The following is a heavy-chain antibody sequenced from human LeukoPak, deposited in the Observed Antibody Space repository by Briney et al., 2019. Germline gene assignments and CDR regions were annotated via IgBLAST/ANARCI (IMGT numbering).Heavy chain of an antibody. CDR1: GYTFTTFS. D-gene: IGHD2-15*01. CDR3: TRDRSGVAFDY. V-gene: IGHV7-4-1*02. Sequence: ASVKVSCKTSGYTFTTFSMTRVRQSAGPGLKCMGYINTNTGNPTYAQAFTGRFACSLDTSVTTAYLHISRLQAEDTAVYYCTRDRSGVAFDYWGQGTLVTVSA. CDR2: INTNTGNP. J-gene: IGHJ4*02.